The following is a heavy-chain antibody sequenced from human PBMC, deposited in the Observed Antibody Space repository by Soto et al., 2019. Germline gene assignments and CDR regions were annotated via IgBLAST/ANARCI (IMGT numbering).Heavy chain of an antibody. CDR3: ARVLRSSSWYFDY. Sequence: SETLSLTCTVSGGSISSYYWSWIRQPPGNGLEWIGYIYYSRSTNYNPSLKSRVTISVDTSKNQFSLKLSSVTAADMAVYYCARVLRSSSWYFDYWGQGTLVTVSS. D-gene: IGHD6-13*01. CDR2: IYYSRST. CDR1: GGSISSYY. J-gene: IGHJ4*02. V-gene: IGHV4-59*01.